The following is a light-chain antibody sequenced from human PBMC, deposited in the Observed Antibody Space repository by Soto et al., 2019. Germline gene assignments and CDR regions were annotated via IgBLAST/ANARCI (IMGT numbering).Light chain of an antibody. CDR1: QGIKND. J-gene: IGKJ2*01. Sequence: AIQMTQSPSSLSASVGDRVTITCRAIQGIKNDVAWYQQKPGKAPKLLIYAASSLQSGVPPRFSGSGSGTDFTLTISSLQPEDFATYYCLQDYNYPYTFGQGTKLEIK. CDR3: LQDYNYPYT. V-gene: IGKV1-6*01. CDR2: AAS.